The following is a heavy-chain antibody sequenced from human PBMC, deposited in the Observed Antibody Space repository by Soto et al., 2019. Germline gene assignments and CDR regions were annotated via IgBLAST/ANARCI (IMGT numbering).Heavy chain of an antibody. J-gene: IGHJ6*02. Sequence: QVQLVESGGGVVQPGRSLRLSCAASGFTFSSYGMHWVRQAPGKGLEWVAVISYDGSNKYYADSVEGRFTISRDNSKKTLYLNMNSMRAEDRAVYYCAKDGHGYDFWSGAFYYYYHGMDVWGQGTTVTVSS. CDR3: AKDGHGYDFWSGAFYYYYHGMDV. V-gene: IGHV3-30*18. D-gene: IGHD3-3*01. CDR2: ISYDGSNK. CDR1: GFTFSSYG.